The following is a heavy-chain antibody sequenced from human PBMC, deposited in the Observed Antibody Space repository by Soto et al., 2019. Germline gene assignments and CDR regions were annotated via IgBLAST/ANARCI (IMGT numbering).Heavy chain of an antibody. CDR1: GGSIGNYY. Sequence: QVQLQESGPGLVKPSETLSLTCTVSGGSIGNYYWSWIRQSPGKGLEWIGYIYYSGSTKYNPSLNSRVTISVDPSKNHFSLGLSSVTAADMAVYYCARHITMGTGSYYYGMDVWGQGTTVTVSS. J-gene: IGHJ6*02. V-gene: IGHV4-59*08. D-gene: IGHD3-3*01. CDR2: IYYSGST. CDR3: ARHITMGTGSYYYGMDV.